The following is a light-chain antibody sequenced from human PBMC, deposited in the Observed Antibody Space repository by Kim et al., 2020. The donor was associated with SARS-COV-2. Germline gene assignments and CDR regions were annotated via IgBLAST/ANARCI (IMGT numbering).Light chain of an antibody. CDR2: GAS. J-gene: IGKJ1*01. CDR1: QGISSN. Sequence: EIVVTQSPVTLSVSPGERATLSCRVSQGISSNLAWYQQKPGQGPRLLISGASTRATGIPARFSGGGSGTEFTFTISSLQSEDFAVYYCQKYHNWPPTFGKGTKVYIK. V-gene: IGKV3D-15*01. CDR3: QKYHNWPPT.